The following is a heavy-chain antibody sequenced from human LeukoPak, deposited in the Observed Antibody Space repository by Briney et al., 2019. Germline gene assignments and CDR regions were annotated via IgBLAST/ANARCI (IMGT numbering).Heavy chain of an antibody. CDR3: ARIRVDYGDYVFDY. V-gene: IGHV2-70*11. J-gene: IGHJ4*02. Sequence: RESGPALVKPTETLTLTCSFSGFSLSTNGMGVTWIRQPPGKALEWLARIDWDDDEYYSRSLRTRLTISKDTSKNQVVLTMTNMDPVDTATYYCARIRVDYGDYVFDYWGQGTLVTVSS. D-gene: IGHD4-17*01. CDR2: IDWDDDE. CDR1: GFSLSTNGMG.